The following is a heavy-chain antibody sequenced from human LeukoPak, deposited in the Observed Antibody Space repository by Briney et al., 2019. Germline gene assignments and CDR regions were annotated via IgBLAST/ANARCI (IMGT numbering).Heavy chain of an antibody. Sequence: GGSLRLSCAASGLTFNNAWMNWVRQAPGKGLEWVSAISGSGGSTYYADSVKGRFTISRDNSKNTLYLQMNSLRAEDTAVYYCAKSRHIAVADYWGQGTLVTVSS. CDR1: GLTFNNAW. CDR2: ISGSGGST. D-gene: IGHD6-19*01. J-gene: IGHJ4*02. V-gene: IGHV3-23*01. CDR3: AKSRHIAVADY.